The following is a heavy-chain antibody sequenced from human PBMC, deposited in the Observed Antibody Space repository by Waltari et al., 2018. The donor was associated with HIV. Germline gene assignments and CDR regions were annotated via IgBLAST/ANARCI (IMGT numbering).Heavy chain of an antibody. Sequence: QVQLVESGGGVVQPGGSLRLPCAAAGFTFRRFGMHWVRQAPGKGLEWVTFIRYDGSKKHYADSVKGRFTISRDNSDNTLYLEMNSLRTEDTAVYYCATNIVVAATGTFDYWGQGTRVIVTA. V-gene: IGHV3-30*02. D-gene: IGHD2-15*01. CDR3: ATNIVVAATGTFDY. CDR2: IRYDGSKK. J-gene: IGHJ4*02. CDR1: GFTFRRFG.